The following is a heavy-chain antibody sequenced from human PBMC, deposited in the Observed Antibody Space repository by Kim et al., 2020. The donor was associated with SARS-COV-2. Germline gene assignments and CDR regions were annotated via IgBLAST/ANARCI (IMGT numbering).Heavy chain of an antibody. CDR3: ARHGTTGTTVGSYPYYYYGMDV. D-gene: IGHD1-1*01. CDR1: GGSISSSSYY. CDR2: IYYSGST. V-gene: IGHV4-39*01. Sequence: SETLSLTCTVSGGSISSSSYYWGWIRQPPGKGLEWIGSIYYSGSTYYNPSLKSRVTISVDTSKNQFSLKLSSVTAADTAVYYCARHGTTGTTVGSYPYYYYGMDVWGQGTTVTVSS. J-gene: IGHJ6*02.